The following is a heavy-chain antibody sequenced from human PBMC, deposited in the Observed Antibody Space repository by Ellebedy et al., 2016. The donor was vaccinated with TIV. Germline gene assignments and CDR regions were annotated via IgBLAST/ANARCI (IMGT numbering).Heavy chain of an antibody. J-gene: IGHJ2*01. CDR1: GYTSTRYG. Sequence: ASVKVSXXVSGYTSTRYGMSWVRQAPGQGLEWMGWIAVYNGHTKYAQKFQDRVVMTTETATSTVYMELRSLRSDDTAVYYCARSRLGGGHWYFDFWGRGTLVTVSS. D-gene: IGHD3-10*01. CDR3: ARSRLGGGHWYFDF. CDR2: IAVYNGHT. V-gene: IGHV1-18*01.